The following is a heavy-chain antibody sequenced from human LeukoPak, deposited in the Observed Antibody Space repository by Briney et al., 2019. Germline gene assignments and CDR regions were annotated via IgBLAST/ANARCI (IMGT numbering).Heavy chain of an antibody. Sequence: GGSLRLSCAASGFTFSSYWMSWARQAPGKGLEWVSAISGSGGSTYYADSVKGRFTISRDNAKMSLYLQMNSLRVEDTAVYYCATYSTRNAREFQSWGQGTLVTVSS. J-gene: IGHJ1*01. D-gene: IGHD4-11*01. CDR1: GFTFSSYW. CDR2: ISGSGGST. V-gene: IGHV3-23*01. CDR3: ATYSTRNAREFQS.